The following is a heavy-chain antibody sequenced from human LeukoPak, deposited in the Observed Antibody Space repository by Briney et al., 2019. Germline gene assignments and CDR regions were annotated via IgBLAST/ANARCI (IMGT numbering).Heavy chain of an antibody. Sequence: KPGGSLRLSCAASGFTFSDYYMSWIRQAPGKGLQWISYISNSSSTIYYADSVKGRFTISRDNAKNSLYLQMNSLRAEDTAVYYCAKPQGYGSGSYGYYYWGQGTLVTVSS. CDR1: GFTFSDYY. D-gene: IGHD3-10*01. CDR2: ISNSSSTI. V-gene: IGHV3-11*01. CDR3: AKPQGYGSGSYGYYY. J-gene: IGHJ4*02.